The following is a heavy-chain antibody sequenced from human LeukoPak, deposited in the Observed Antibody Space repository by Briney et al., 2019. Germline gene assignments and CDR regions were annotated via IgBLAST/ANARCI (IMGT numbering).Heavy chain of an antibody. CDR1: GFTFNSYS. J-gene: IGHJ4*02. D-gene: IGHD2-2*01. CDR2: ISDDETYK. V-gene: IGHV3-30-3*01. CDR3: ARETYCTSTTCPIGDHFDY. Sequence: GGSLRLSCAASGFTFNSYSMHWVRQAPGKGLEWVTAISDDETYKFYADSVKGRFTISRDNAKNSLYLQMNSLRAEDTAVYYCARETYCTSTTCPIGDHFDYWGQGTLVTVSS.